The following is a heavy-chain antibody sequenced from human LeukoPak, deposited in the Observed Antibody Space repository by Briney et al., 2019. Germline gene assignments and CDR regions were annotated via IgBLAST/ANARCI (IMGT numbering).Heavy chain of an antibody. CDR2: IYYSGST. D-gene: IGHD5-18*01. CDR3: ARGWDTAMVPFNY. CDR1: GGSISSHY. V-gene: IGHV4-59*11. J-gene: IGHJ4*02. Sequence: SETLSLTCTVSGGSISSHYWSWIRQPPGKGLEWIGYIYYSGSTNYNPSLKSRVTISVDTSKNQSSLKLSSVTAADTAVYYCARGWDTAMVPFNYWGQGTLVTVSS.